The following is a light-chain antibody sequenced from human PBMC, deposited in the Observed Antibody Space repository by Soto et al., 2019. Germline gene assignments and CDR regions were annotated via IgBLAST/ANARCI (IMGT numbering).Light chain of an antibody. V-gene: IGKV3-20*01. CDR2: GAS. Sequence: EMVLTHSPGPLCLSPGGRATRSCRASQSVSNNYLAWYQQKPGQAPRLRIYGASNRATGIPDRLSGSGSGTDFTLTISRLEPEDFAVYYCQQYGSSGTFGQGTKVDIK. CDR3: QQYGSSGT. CDR1: QSVSNNY. J-gene: IGKJ1*01.